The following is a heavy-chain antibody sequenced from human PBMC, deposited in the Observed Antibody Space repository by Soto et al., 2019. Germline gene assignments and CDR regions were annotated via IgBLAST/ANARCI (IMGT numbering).Heavy chain of an antibody. CDR2: IIPIVTTP. D-gene: IGHD3-3*01. V-gene: IGHV1-69*06. Sequence: QVRLVQSGAEVKKPGSSVKVSCEASGGTFSSYAVTWVRQAPGQGLEWMGGIIPIVTTPNYAQKFQGRLTISADKSTRTAYMDLSSLRSEDTGVYFCARVGYNFWSRYDYYGMDVWGQGTTVIGSS. J-gene: IGHJ6*02. CDR3: ARVGYNFWSRYDYYGMDV. CDR1: GGTFSSYA.